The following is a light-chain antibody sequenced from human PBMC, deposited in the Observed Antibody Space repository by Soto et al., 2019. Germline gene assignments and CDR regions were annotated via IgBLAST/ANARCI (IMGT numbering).Light chain of an antibody. Sequence: EIVLTQSPATLSVSPGDRVTLSCRASESRFGFLAWYQQKPGQSPRLLIYGGSTRATGIPARFSGSGSATDFTLTISSLQSEDFAVYFCQSYNDCPFASGLGTKLEI. CDR1: ESRFGF. CDR3: QSYNDCPFA. CDR2: GGS. V-gene: IGKV3-15*01. J-gene: IGKJ2*01.